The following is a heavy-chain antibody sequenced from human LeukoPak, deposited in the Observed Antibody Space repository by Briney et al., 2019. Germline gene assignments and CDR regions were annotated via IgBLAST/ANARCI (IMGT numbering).Heavy chain of an antibody. V-gene: IGHV3-72*01. CDR2: TRNKANSYTT. Sequence: PGGSLRLSCAASGFTFSDHYMDWVRQAPGKGLEWVGRTRNKANSYTTEYAASVKGRFTISRDDLKNSLYLQMNSLKTEDTAVYYCGRGMYSSGWWSRVGGRYYFDYWGQGTLVTVSS. J-gene: IGHJ4*02. CDR3: GRGMYSSGWWSRVGGRYYFDY. CDR1: GFTFSDHY. D-gene: IGHD6-19*01.